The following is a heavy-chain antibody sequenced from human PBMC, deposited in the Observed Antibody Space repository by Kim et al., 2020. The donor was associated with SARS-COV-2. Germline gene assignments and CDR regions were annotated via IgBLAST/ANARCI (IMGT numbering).Heavy chain of an antibody. Sequence: SETLSLTCTVSGGSISSSSYYWGWIRQPPGKGLEWIGSIYYSGSTYYNPSLKSRVTISVDTSKNQFSLKLSSVTAADTAVYYCARVSQWLGNRFDPWGQGTLVTVSS. CDR3: ARVSQWLGNRFDP. J-gene: IGHJ5*02. D-gene: IGHD6-19*01. CDR2: IYYSGST. CDR1: GGSISSSSYY. V-gene: IGHV4-39*07.